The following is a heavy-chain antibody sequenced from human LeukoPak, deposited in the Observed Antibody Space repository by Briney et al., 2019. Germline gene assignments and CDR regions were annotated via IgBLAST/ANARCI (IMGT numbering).Heavy chain of an antibody. J-gene: IGHJ4*02. D-gene: IGHD3/OR15-3a*01. Sequence: SETLSLTCTVSGGSISSYYWSWIRQPPGKGLEWIGYIYYSGSTYYNPSLKSRVTISVDTSKNQFSLKLSSVTAADTAVYYCARAPPWTLYYFDYWGQGTLVTVSS. V-gene: IGHV4-59*08. CDR1: GGSISSYY. CDR2: IYYSGST. CDR3: ARAPPWTLYYFDY.